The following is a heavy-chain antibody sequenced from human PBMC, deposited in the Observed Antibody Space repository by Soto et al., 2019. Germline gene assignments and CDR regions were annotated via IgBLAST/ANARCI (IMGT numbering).Heavy chain of an antibody. Sequence: SETLSLTCTVSGGSISSINWWSWVRQPPGKGLEWIGEIYHSGSTNYNPSLKSRVTISVDKSKNQFSLKLSSVTAADTAVYYCARGDCSGGSCYSVDIWGQGTMVTVSS. D-gene: IGHD2-15*01. CDR2: IYHSGST. CDR3: ARGDCSGGSCYSVDI. V-gene: IGHV4-4*02. CDR1: GGSISSINW. J-gene: IGHJ3*02.